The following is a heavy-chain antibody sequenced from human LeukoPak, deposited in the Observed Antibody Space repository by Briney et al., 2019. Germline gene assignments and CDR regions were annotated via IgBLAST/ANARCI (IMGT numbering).Heavy chain of an antibody. CDR1: GFTFSNYW. CDR3: VRYGRRANDQPFDV. V-gene: IGHV3-7*01. CDR2: IDEDGSET. J-gene: IGHJ3*01. D-gene: IGHD1-1*01. Sequence: QPGGSLRLSCEVPGFTFSNYWMMWVRQAPGKGLEWVASIDEDGSETNYVDSVTGRFTVSRDHAKNSLFLQMNSLRAEDTAVYYCVRYGRRANDQPFDVWGQGTMVTVSS.